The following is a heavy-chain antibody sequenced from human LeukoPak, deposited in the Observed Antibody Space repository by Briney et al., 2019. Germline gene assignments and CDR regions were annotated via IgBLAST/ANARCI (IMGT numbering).Heavy chain of an antibody. CDR1: GYTFTGYY. CDR3: ARELNHYDILTGYYTRDY. J-gene: IGHJ4*02. Sequence: GASVKVSCKASGYTFTGYYMHWVRQAPGQGLEWMGWINPNSGGTNYAQKFQGRVTMTRDTSISTAYMELSRLRSDDTAVYYCARELNHYDILTGYYTRDYWGQGTLVTVSS. D-gene: IGHD3-9*01. CDR2: INPNSGGT. V-gene: IGHV1-2*02.